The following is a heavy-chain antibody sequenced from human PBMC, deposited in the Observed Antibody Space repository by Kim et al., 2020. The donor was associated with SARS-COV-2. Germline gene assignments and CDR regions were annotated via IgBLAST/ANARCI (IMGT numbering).Heavy chain of an antibody. D-gene: IGHD3-22*01. CDR3: ARGGYYDSSGYYYVDY. J-gene: IGHJ4*01. CDR1: GGSISSYY. CDR2: IYYSGST. Sequence: SETLSLTCTVSGGSISSYYWSWIRHPPGKGLEWVGFIYYSGSTNYNPSFKSRVTISVDTSKNQFSLKLSSATAADTAVSYCARGGYYDSSGYYYVDYWG. V-gene: IGHV4-59*13.